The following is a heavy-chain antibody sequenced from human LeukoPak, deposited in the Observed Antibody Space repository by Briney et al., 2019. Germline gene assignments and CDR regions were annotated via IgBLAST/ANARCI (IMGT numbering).Heavy chain of an antibody. D-gene: IGHD1-26*01. CDR1: GFTFSNAW. Sequence: PGGSLRLSCAASGFTFSNAWMSWVRQASGKGLEWVGRIRNKANGYATAYGASAKGRFTISRDDSKNTVYLQMSSLKTEDTAVYYCTSAGGSGGFWGQGTLVTVSS. V-gene: IGHV3-73*01. J-gene: IGHJ4*02. CDR2: IRNKANGYAT. CDR3: TSAGGSGGF.